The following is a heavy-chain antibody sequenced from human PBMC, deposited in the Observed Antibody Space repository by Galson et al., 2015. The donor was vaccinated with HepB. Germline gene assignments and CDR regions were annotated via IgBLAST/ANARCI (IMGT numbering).Heavy chain of an antibody. CDR1: GYTFGDSG. V-gene: IGHV1-18*01. CDR2: ISPYNANT. J-gene: IGHJ4*02. D-gene: IGHD2-8*02. CDR3: AREGSYCIGDACYYYFDY. Sequence: SVKVSCKASGYTFGDSGIIWVRQAPGQGLEWMGWISPYNANTNYAQKFRGRVTLTTVTSTTTAYMELRSLRSDDTAIYYCAREGSYCIGDACYYYFDYWGQGSLVIVSS.